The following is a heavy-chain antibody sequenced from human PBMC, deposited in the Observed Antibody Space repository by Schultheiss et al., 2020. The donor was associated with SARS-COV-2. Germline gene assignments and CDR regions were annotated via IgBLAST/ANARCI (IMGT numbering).Heavy chain of an antibody. CDR1: GGSFSGYY. J-gene: IGHJ6*03. D-gene: IGHD3-10*01. Sequence: SETLSLTCAVYGGSFSGYYWSWIRQPPGKGLEWIGEINHSGSTNYNPSLKSRVTMSVDTSKNQFSLKLSSVTAADTAVYYCARGRAYGSGSQPSYYYYYYYMDVWGKGTTVTVSS. CDR3: ARGRAYGSGSQPSYYYYYYYMDV. CDR2: INHSGST. V-gene: IGHV4-34*01.